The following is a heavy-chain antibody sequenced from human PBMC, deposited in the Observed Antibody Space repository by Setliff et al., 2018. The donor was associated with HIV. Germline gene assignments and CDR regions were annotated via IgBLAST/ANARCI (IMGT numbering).Heavy chain of an antibody. CDR2: VTHSRRT. V-gene: IGHV4-34*01. CDR3: ARHSGAPYSSSSGLFDF. CDR1: GASLSGDY. Sequence: SETLSLTCAVYGASLSGDYWSWIRQPPGKGLEWIGEVTHSRRTNYNPSLQNRVTISVDTSKNQFSLRLNSVTAADTAVYYCARHSGAPYSSSSGLFDFWGQGTLVTVSS. J-gene: IGHJ4*02. D-gene: IGHD6-6*01.